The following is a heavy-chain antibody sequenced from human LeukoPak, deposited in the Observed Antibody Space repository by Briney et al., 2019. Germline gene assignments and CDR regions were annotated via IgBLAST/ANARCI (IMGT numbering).Heavy chain of an antibody. J-gene: IGHJ5*02. D-gene: IGHD2-15*01. CDR3: AREETRILFSFDP. V-gene: IGHV3-74*01. CDR2: INSNGSST. CDR1: GITFSTYW. Sequence: GGSLRLSCAASGITFSTYWMHWVRQAPGKGLVWVSHINSNGSSTNYADSVKGRFTISRDNAKNTVYLQMNSLRAEDTAVYYCAREETRILFSFDPWGQGTLVTVSS.